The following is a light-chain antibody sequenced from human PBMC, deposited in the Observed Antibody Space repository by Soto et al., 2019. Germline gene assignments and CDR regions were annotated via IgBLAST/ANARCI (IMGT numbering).Light chain of an antibody. V-gene: IGKV1-5*03. CDR1: QTINSW. J-gene: IGKJ4*01. Sequence: DIQMTQSPSTLSASVGDRVTITCRASQTINSWLAWYQQKPGKAPKLLIYATSNLESGVPPRFSGSGSGTEFSLTISSLQPDDFATYYCQQYKSFSLTFGGGTRVEVK. CDR3: QQYKSFSLT. CDR2: ATS.